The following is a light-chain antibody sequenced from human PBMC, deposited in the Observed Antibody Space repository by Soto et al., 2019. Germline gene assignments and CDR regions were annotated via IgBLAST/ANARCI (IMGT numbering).Light chain of an antibody. CDR2: GAS. J-gene: IGKJ1*01. V-gene: IGKV3-15*01. CDR3: QQYKEWRT. Sequence: EIVMTQSPATLSVSPGERATLSCRASQSISSNLAWYQQKPGQTPRLLIYGASTRATGIPARFSGSGSGTEFTLTISSLQSEDFAVYYCQQYKEWRTFGQGTKVDIK. CDR1: QSISSN.